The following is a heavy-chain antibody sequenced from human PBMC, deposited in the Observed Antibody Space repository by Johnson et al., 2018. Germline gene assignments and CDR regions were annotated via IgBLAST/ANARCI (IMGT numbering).Heavy chain of an antibody. CDR2: ISGNGGVT. D-gene: IGHD2-15*01. V-gene: IGHV3-23*04. J-gene: IGHJ4*02. Sequence: EVGLGEGGGGLGEPGGSLRLSCAASGFTFSNYAMTWVRQAPGKGLEWVSIISGNGGVTYYAESVKGRFTISRDNSKNTVYLEMNNLRAEDTAIYYCAKDGSVSWRPLDYWGRGTLVTVSS. CDR1: GFTFSNYA. CDR3: AKDGSVSWRPLDY.